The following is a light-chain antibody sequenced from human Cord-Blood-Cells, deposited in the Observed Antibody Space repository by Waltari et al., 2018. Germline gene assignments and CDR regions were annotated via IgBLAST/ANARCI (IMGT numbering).Light chain of an antibody. J-gene: IGLJ2*01. Sequence: QSALTQPASVSGSPGPSLTISCTGTSSDVGGSNYVSWYQPHPGKAPKLMIYDVSNRPSGVSNRFSGSKSGNTASLTISGLQAEDEADYYCSSYTSSSTLVFGGGTKLTVL. CDR1: SSDVGGSNY. CDR3: SSYTSSSTLV. V-gene: IGLV2-14*01. CDR2: DVS.